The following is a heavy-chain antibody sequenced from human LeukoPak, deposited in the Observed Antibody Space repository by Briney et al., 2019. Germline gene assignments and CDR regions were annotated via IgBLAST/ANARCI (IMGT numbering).Heavy chain of an antibody. CDR1: GFTFSSYA. CDR2: ISYDGSNK. V-gene: IGHV3-30-3*01. D-gene: IGHD2-2*01. J-gene: IGHJ4*02. Sequence: GGSLRLSSAASGFTFSSYAMHWVLQAPGKGLEWVAVISYDGSNKYYADSVKGRFTISRDNSKNTLYLQMNSLRAEDTAVYYCAKDLQRDIVVVPAAMLNWGQGTLVTVSS. CDR3: AKDLQRDIVVVPAAMLN.